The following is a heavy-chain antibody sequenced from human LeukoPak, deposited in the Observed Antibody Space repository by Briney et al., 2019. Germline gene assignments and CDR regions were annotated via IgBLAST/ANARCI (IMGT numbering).Heavy chain of an antibody. CDR1: GFPFNIYS. D-gene: IGHD3-22*01. CDR3: AKTLHDDSGYYYAGSDY. V-gene: IGHV3-48*01. CDR2: ITRNSHDI. J-gene: IGHJ4*02. Sequence: GGSLRLSCAASGFPFNIYSMSWVRQAPRKGLEWVSYITRNSHDIYYADSVKGRFTISRDNARNSLYLQMNNLRAEDTAVYYCAKTLHDDSGYYYAGSDYWGQGILVTVST.